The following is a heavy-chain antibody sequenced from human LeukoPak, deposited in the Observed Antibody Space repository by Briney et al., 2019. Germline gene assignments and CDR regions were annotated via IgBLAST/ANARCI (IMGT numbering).Heavy chain of an antibody. CDR2: IYYSGST. CDR1: GGSISSYY. V-gene: IGHV4-59*05. CDR3: ARLRKGDY. D-gene: IGHD2-21*02. J-gene: IGHJ4*02. Sequence: PSETLSLTCTVSGGSISSYYWSWIRQPPGKGLEWIGSIYYSGSTYYNPSLKSRVTISVDTSKNQFSLKLSSVTAADTAVYYCARLRKGDYWGQGTLVTVSS.